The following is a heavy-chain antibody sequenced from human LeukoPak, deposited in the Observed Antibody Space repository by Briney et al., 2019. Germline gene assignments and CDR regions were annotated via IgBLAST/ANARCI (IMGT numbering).Heavy chain of an antibody. Sequence: PSETLSLTCTVSGVSISSSNSYWGWIRQPPGKGLEWIGSIYYSGNTYYNPSLKSRVTMSVDTSKNQFSLKLSSVTAADTAVYYCARDRYYYDSSGYIRMDVWGKGTTVTISS. CDR3: ARDRYYYDSSGYIRMDV. J-gene: IGHJ6*03. CDR1: GVSISSSNSY. CDR2: IYYSGNT. V-gene: IGHV4-39*07. D-gene: IGHD3-22*01.